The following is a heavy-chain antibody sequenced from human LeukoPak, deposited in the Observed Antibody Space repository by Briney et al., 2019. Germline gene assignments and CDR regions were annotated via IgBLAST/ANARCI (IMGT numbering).Heavy chain of an antibody. CDR2: VSSSSSYI. D-gene: IGHD7-27*01. CDR3: ARKSDWGYAFDI. V-gene: IGHV3-21*01. Sequence: GSLRLSCAASGFTFSSYSMNWVRQAPGKGLEWVSSVSSSSSYIYYADSVKGRFTISRDNAKNSLYLQMNSLRAEDTAVYYCARKSDWGYAFDIWGQGTMVTVSS. J-gene: IGHJ3*02. CDR1: GFTFSSYS.